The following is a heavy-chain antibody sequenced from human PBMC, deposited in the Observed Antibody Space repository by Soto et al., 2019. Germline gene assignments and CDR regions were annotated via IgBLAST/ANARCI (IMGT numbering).Heavy chain of an antibody. CDR3: ARQSPWFRGWYNYFDY. Sequence: PSETLSLTCAFYGGSFIGYYWSWIRQPPGKGLEWIGEINHSGSTNYNPSLKSRVTISVDTSKNQFSLKLSSVTAADTAVYYCARQSPWFRGWYNYFDYWGQGPLVTVSS. D-gene: IGHD6-19*01. J-gene: IGHJ4*02. V-gene: IGHV4-34*01. CDR1: GGSFIGYY. CDR2: INHSGST.